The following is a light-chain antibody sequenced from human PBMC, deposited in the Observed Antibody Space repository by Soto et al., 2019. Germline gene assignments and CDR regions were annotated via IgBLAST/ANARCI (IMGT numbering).Light chain of an antibody. J-gene: IGLJ1*01. CDR1: KXDIGVYDF. CDR3: KSYAGSNTYV. Sequence: QSALTQPPSASGSPGQSVTISCTGTKXDIGVYDFVSWHQHHPGKAPRLIIYEVVQRPSGVPDRFSGSKSGNTASLTVSGLQAADEADYFCKSYAGSNTYVFGSGTKVTVL. V-gene: IGLV2-8*01. CDR2: EVV.